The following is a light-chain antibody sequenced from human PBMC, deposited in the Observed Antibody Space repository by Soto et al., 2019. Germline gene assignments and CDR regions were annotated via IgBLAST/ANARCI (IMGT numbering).Light chain of an antibody. CDR2: EGS. V-gene: IGLV2-23*01. Sequence: QSALTQPASVSGSPGQSITISCTGTSSDVGSYNLVSWHQQHPGKAPKLMIYEGSKRPSGVSHRFSGSKSGNTASLTISGLQAEDEADYYCCSYPVGSTLVFGGGTKLTVL. J-gene: IGLJ2*01. CDR1: SSDVGSYNL. CDR3: CSYPVGSTLV.